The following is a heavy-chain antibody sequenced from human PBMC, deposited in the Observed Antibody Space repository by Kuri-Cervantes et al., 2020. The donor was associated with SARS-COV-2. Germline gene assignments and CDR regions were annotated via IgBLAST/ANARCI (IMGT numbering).Heavy chain of an antibody. V-gene: IGHV4-39*07. J-gene: IGHJ4*02. CDR3: ARQAILVATAYFDY. CDR1: GGSISSYY. D-gene: IGHD5-12*01. Sequence: SETLSLTCTVSGGSISSYYWGWIRQPPGKGLEWIGSIYYSGSTYYNPSLKSRVTISVDTSKNQFSLKLSSVTAADTAVYYCARQAILVATAYFDYWGQGTLVTVSS. CDR2: IYYSGST.